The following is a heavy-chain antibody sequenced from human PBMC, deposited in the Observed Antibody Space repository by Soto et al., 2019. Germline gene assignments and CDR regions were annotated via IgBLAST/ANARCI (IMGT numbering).Heavy chain of an antibody. D-gene: IGHD3-3*01. J-gene: IGHJ4*02. V-gene: IGHV3-15*01. Sequence: PXGSLRLTGAASGCTFSNAVMTWVRQAPGKGLEWVGRIKSKSDGATTDYAAPVRGRFIISRDDSKNKLHLQTNSLKTEDTAVYYCTTGLTIFGVVIDSWGQGTLVTVSS. CDR3: TTGLTIFGVVIDS. CDR2: IKSKSDGATT. CDR1: GCTFSNAV.